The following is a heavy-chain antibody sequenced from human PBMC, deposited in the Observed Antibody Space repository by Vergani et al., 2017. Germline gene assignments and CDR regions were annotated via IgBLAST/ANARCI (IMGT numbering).Heavy chain of an antibody. J-gene: IGHJ4*02. CDR2: MNPNSGNT. V-gene: IGHV1-8*02. Sequence: QVQLVQSGAEVKKPGASVKVSCKASGYTFTGYYMHWVRQATGQGLEWMGWMNPNSGNTGYAQKFQGRVTMTRNTSISTAYMELSSLRSEDTAVYYCARAVTAAAGTLDYWGQGTLVTVSS. CDR1: GYTFTGYY. D-gene: IGHD6-13*01. CDR3: ARAVTAAAGTLDY.